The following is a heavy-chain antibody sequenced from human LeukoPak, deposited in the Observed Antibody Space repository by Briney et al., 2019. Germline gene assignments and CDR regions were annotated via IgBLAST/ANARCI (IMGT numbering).Heavy chain of an antibody. J-gene: IGHJ5*02. Sequence: ASVKVSCKASGYTFTSYDINWVRQATGQGLEWMGWMNPNSGNTGYAQKFQGRVTMTRNTSISTAYMELSSLRSEDTVVYYCARKYSSSSLWFDPWGQGTLVTVSS. D-gene: IGHD6-6*01. CDR2: MNPNSGNT. CDR3: ARKYSSSSLWFDP. V-gene: IGHV1-8*01. CDR1: GYTFTSYD.